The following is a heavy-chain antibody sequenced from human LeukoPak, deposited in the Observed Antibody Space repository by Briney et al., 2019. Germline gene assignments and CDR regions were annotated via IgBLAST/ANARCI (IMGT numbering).Heavy chain of an antibody. CDR1: GFTFDDYG. Sequence: GGSLRLSCAASGFTFDDYGMSWVRQAPGKGLEWVSGINWNGGSTGYADSVKGRFTISRDNSKNTLYLQMNSLRAEDTAVYYCAMTWIQLWLPFGDYWGQGTLVTVSS. D-gene: IGHD5-18*01. J-gene: IGHJ4*02. V-gene: IGHV3-20*04. CDR2: INWNGGST. CDR3: AMTWIQLWLPFGDY.